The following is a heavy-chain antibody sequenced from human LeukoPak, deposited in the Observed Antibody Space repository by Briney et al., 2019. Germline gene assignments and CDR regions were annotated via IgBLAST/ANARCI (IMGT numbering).Heavy chain of an antibody. CDR2: INHSGST. V-gene: IGHV4-34*01. D-gene: IGHD3-22*01. CDR3: ARGLRGYSRPYFDY. CDR1: GGSFSGYY. Sequence: SETLSLTCAVYGGSFSGYYWSWIRQPPGKGLEWIGEINHSGSTNYNPSLKSRVTLSVDTSKNQFSLKLSSVTAADTAVYYCARGLRGYSRPYFDYWGQGTLVTVSS. J-gene: IGHJ4*02.